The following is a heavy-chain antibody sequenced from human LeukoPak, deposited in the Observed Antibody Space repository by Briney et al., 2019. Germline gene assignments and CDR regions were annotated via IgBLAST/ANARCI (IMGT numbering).Heavy chain of an antibody. Sequence: PGGTLRLSCAASGFTFSSYGMHWVRQAPGKGLEGVTFIRYDGSNKYYADSVKGRFTISRDNSKNTLYLQMNSLTAEDTAVYYCAKDRRIHVYYFDYWGQGTLVTVSS. CDR2: IRYDGSNK. CDR3: AKDRRIHVYYFDY. V-gene: IGHV3-30*02. D-gene: IGHD5-18*01. J-gene: IGHJ4*02. CDR1: GFTFSSYG.